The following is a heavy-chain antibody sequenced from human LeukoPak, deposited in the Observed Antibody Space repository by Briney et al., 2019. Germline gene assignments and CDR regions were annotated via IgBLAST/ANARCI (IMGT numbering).Heavy chain of an antibody. CDR1: GFTFSSYA. Sequence: GGSLRLSCAASGFTFSSYAMSWVRQASGKGLEWVSAISGSGGSTYYADSVKGRFTISRDNSKNTLYLQMNSLRAEDTAVYYCAKIDHNAGSYYYWGQGTLVTVSS. CDR3: AKIDHNAGSYYY. J-gene: IGHJ4*02. V-gene: IGHV3-23*01. CDR2: ISGSGGST. D-gene: IGHD3-10*01.